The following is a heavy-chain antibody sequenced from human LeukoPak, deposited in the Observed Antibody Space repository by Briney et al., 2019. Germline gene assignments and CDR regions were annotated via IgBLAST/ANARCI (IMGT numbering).Heavy chain of an antibody. D-gene: IGHD5-24*01. CDR1: GFTFSSYG. Sequence: HPGTSLRLSCAASGFTFSSYGMHWVRQAPGKGLEWVAVISYDGSTQYYADSVRGRFTISRDNSNNMLSLQMNSLKAEDTAVYYCAKGRMMATIMISFDYWGRGTLVTVSS. V-gene: IGHV3-30*18. CDR3: AKGRMMATIMISFDY. J-gene: IGHJ4*02. CDR2: ISYDGSTQ.